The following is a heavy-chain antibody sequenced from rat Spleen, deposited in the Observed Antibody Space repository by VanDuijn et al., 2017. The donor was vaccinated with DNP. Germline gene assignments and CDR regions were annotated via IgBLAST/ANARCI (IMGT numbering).Heavy chain of an antibody. CDR1: GFTLSAYY. CDR2: IGSPAYAP. V-gene: IGHV5-22*01. CDR3: VRWNSGHFDY. J-gene: IGHJ2*01. D-gene: IGHD4-3*01. Sequence: EVQLVESGGGLVQPGRSLKLSCAASGFTLSAYYMAWVRQAPAKGLEWVAYIGSPAYAPYYTDSVKGRFAISRDSAKSTLYLQMNSLRSEDMATYYCVRWNSGHFDYWGQGVMVTVSS.